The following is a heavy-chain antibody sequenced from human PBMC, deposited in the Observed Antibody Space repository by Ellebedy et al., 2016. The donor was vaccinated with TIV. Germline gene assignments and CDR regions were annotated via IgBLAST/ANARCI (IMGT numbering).Heavy chain of an antibody. Sequence: GGSLRLXCAASGFTFSSYGMHWVRQAPGKGLEWVAVISYDGSNKYYADSVKGRFTISRDNAKNSLYLQMNSLRAEDTALYYCAKDMDGYYYGSGSSYGMDVWGQGTTVTVSS. CDR1: GFTFSSYG. CDR2: ISYDGSNK. CDR3: AKDMDGYYYGSGSSYGMDV. V-gene: IGHV3-30*18. J-gene: IGHJ6*02. D-gene: IGHD3-10*01.